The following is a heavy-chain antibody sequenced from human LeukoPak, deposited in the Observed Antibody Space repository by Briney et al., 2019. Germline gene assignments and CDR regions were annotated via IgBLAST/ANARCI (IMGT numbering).Heavy chain of an antibody. CDR3: ARGTYYYGSGTPTRYYYGMDV. CDR2: INHSGST. CDR1: GGSFSGYY. V-gene: IGHV4-34*01. J-gene: IGHJ6*02. Sequence: PSETLSLTCAVYGGSFSGYYWSWIRQPPGKGLEWIGEINHSGSTNYNPSLKSRVTISVDTSKNQFSLKLSSVTAADTAVYYCARGTYYYGSGTPTRYYYGMDVWGQGTTVTVSS. D-gene: IGHD3-10*01.